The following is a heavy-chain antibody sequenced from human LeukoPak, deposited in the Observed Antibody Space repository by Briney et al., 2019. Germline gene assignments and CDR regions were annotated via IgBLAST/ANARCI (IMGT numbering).Heavy chain of an antibody. Sequence: GGSLRLSCAASGFTFSSYAMNWVRQAPGKGLEWVAVISYDGRNKYSADSVEGRFTISRDNSKNTLYLQMNSLRAEDTAVCYCARGGGATDHFDYWGQGTLVTVSS. V-gene: IGHV3-30-3*01. CDR2: ISYDGRNK. J-gene: IGHJ4*02. CDR3: ARGGGATDHFDY. CDR1: GFTFSSYA. D-gene: IGHD1-26*01.